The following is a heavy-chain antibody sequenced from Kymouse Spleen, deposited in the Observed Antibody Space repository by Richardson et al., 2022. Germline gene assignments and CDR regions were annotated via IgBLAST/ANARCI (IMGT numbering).Heavy chain of an antibody. CDR2: IWYDGSNK. CDR3: AREILGPWYNWNDYYGMDV. CDR1: GFTFSSYG. D-gene: IGHD1-20*01. Sequence: QVQLVESGGGVVQPGRSLRLSCAASGFTFSSYGMHWVRQAPGKGLEWVAVIWYDGSNKYYADSVKGRFTISRDNSKNTLYLQMNSLRAEDTAVYYCAREILGPWYNWNDYYGMDVWGQGTTVTVSS. V-gene: IGHV3-33*01. J-gene: IGHJ6*02.